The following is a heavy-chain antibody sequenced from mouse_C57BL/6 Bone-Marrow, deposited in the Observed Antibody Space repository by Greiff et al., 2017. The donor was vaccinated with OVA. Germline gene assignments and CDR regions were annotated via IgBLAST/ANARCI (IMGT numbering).Heavy chain of an antibody. Sequence: VQLKESGPELVKPGASVKMSCKASGYTFTDYNMHWVKQSHGKSLEWIGYINPNNGGTSYNQKFKGKATLTVNKSSSTAYMELRSLTSEDSAVYYCARETTVGGFAYWGQGTLVTVSA. CDR3: ARETTVGGFAY. D-gene: IGHD1-1*01. CDR2: INPNNGGT. J-gene: IGHJ3*01. V-gene: IGHV1-22*01. CDR1: GYTFTDYN.